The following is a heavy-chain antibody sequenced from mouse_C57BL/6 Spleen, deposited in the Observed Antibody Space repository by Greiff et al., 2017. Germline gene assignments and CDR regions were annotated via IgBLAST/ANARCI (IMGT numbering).Heavy chain of an antibody. CDR3: SRRGLLGRDY. CDR1: GYAFSSSW. J-gene: IGHJ2*01. V-gene: IGHV1-82*01. Sequence: QVQLQQSGPELVKPGASVKISCKASGYAFSSSWMNWVKQRPGKGLAWIGRIYPGEGDTNYNGKFKGKATLTADKSSSTAYMQLSSLTSVDSAVYCCSRRGLLGRDYWGQGTTLTVSS. CDR2: IYPGEGDT. D-gene: IGHD4-1*01.